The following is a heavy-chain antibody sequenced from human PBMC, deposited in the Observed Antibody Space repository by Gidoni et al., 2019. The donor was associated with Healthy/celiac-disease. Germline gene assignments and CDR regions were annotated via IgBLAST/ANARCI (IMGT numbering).Heavy chain of an antibody. CDR3: ATQTPRRLYNEIDP. CDR1: GLAFGSYA. Sequence: EVQLLESGGGLVQPGGSLRLSCAASGLAFGSYARFWVRQAPGKGLEWVSAISGSGGSTYYADSVKGRFTISRDNSKNTLYLQMNSLRAEDTAVYYCATQTPRRLYNEIDPWGQGTLVTVSS. J-gene: IGHJ5*02. D-gene: IGHD6-25*01. CDR2: ISGSGGST. V-gene: IGHV3-23*01.